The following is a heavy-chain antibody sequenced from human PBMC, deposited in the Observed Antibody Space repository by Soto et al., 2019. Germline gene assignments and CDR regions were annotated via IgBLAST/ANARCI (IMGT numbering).Heavy chain of an antibody. V-gene: IGHV1-2*04. CDR3: ARGSSRYSGYDFDY. CDR2: INPNSGGT. D-gene: IGHD5-12*01. CDR1: GYTFTGYY. Sequence: ASVKVSCKASGYTFTGYYMHWVRQAPGQGLEWMGWINPNSGGTSYAQKFQGWVTITRDTSISTAYMELSRLRSDDTAVYYCARGSSRYSGYDFDYWGQGTLVTVSS. J-gene: IGHJ4*02.